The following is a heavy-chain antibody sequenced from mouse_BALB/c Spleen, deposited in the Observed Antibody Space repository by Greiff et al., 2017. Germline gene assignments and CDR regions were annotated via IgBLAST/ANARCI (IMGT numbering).Heavy chain of an antibody. V-gene: IGHV2-9*02. Sequence: QVQLKESGPGLVAPSQSLSITCTVSGFSLTSYGVHWVRQPPGKGLEWLGVIWAGGSTNYNSALMSRLTISKDNSKSQVFLKMNSLQTDDTAMYYCARAGRTYLLREYLDYWGQGTTLTVSS. CDR1: GFSLTSYG. J-gene: IGHJ2*01. CDR2: IWAGGST. D-gene: IGHD1-1*01. CDR3: ARAGRTYLLREYLDY.